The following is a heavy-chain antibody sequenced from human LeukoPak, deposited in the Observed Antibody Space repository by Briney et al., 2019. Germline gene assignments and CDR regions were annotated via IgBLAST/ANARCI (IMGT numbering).Heavy chain of an antibody. D-gene: IGHD6-19*01. CDR2: IKQDGSEK. J-gene: IGHJ4*02. CDR1: GFTFSSNW. V-gene: IGHV3-7*05. Sequence: GGSLRLSCAASGFTFSSNWMSWGRQAPGERLERVANIKQDGSEKYYVDSVKGRFTISRDNAKNSLYLQMNSLRAEDTAMYYCARDGGYSSGWYYFDYWGQGTLVTVSS. CDR3: ARDGGYSSGWYYFDY.